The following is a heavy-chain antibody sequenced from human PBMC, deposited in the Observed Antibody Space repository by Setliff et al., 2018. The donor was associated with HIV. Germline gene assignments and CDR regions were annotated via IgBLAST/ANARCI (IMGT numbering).Heavy chain of an antibody. CDR2: IYYAGST. V-gene: IGHV4-39*01. Sequence: SETLSLTCNVSDGSISSSSYYWAWIRQPPGKGLEWIGTIYYAGSTSYNPSLKSRVTISVDTSRNQFSLKLTSVTAADTAVYYCARLSVVAVGLDYWGQGILVTVSS. CDR1: DGSISSSSYY. CDR3: ARLSVVAVGLDY. J-gene: IGHJ4*02. D-gene: IGHD2-15*01.